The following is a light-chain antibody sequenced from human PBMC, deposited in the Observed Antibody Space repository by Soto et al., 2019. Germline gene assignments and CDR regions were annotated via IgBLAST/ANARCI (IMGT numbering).Light chain of an antibody. Sequence: QSALTQPRSVSGYPGQSVTISCTGTSSDVGGYNYVSWYQQHPGKAPKLMIYDVSKRPSGVPDRFSGSKSGNTASLTISGLPAEDEADYYCCSYAGSYSYVFGTGTKLTFL. J-gene: IGLJ1*01. CDR1: SSDVGGYNY. V-gene: IGLV2-11*01. CDR2: DVS. CDR3: CSYAGSYSYV.